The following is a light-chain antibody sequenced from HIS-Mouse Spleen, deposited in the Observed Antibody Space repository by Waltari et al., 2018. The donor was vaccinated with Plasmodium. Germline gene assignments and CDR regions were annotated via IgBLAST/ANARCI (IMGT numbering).Light chain of an antibody. CDR3: HQSSSLPT. CDR1: HSIGSS. CDR2: YAS. Sequence: EIVLTQSPYFQSVTPKEKVTIPCRASHSIGSSLHWYQQKPDQSPNLLIKYASQSFPGVPSRFSGSGYGTDFTITSKSLEAEDAATYYCHQSSSLPTFGQGTKVEIK. V-gene: IGKV6-21*01. J-gene: IGKJ1*01.